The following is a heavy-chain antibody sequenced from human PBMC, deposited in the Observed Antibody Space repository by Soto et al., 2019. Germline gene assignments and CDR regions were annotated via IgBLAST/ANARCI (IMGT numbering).Heavy chain of an antibody. CDR3: AVAGRQNNWFDP. V-gene: IGHV1-3*01. CDR1: GYTFTSYA. D-gene: IGHD6-19*01. CDR2: INAGNGNT. Sequence: ASVKVSCKASGYTFTSYAMHWVRQAPGQRLEWMGWINAGNGNTKYSQKFQGRVTITRDTSASTAYMELSSLRSEDTAVYYCAVAGRQNNWFDPWGQGTLVTVSS. J-gene: IGHJ5*02.